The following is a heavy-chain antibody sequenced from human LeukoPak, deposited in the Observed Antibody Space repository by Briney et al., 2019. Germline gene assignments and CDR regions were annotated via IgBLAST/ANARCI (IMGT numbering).Heavy chain of an antibody. CDR3: ARHASDGDY. CDR1: GGSISSSSYY. Sequence: PSETLSLTCTVSGGSISSSSYYWGWIRQPPGKGLEWIGSIYYSGSTYYNPSLKSRVTISVDTSKNQFSLKLSSVTAADTAVYYCARHASDGDYWGQGTLVTVSS. V-gene: IGHV4-39*01. D-gene: IGHD2-21*02. CDR2: IYYSGST. J-gene: IGHJ4*02.